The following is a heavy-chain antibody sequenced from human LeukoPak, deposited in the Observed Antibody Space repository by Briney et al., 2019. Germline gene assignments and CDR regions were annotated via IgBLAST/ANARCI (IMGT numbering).Heavy chain of an antibody. J-gene: IGHJ4*02. V-gene: IGHV3-48*04. CDR2: ISSSGSTI. D-gene: IGHD1-20*01. CDR3: ARDPSAIITGTTEIGY. CDR1: GFTFSSYS. Sequence: GGSLRLSCAASGFTFSSYSMNWVRQAPGKGLEWVSYISSSGSTIYYADSVKGRFTISRDNAKNSLYLQMNSLRAEDTAVYYCARDPSAIITGTTEIGYWGQGTLVTVSS.